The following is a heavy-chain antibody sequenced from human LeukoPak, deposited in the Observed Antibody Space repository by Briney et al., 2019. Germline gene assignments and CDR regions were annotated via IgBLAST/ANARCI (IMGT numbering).Heavy chain of an antibody. Sequence: GGSLTLSCAVSGLTLSDYGMTWVRHAPGGGLEWDSSIRGSGGSTYYAGSVKGLFTMSRDNSQNTLHLQMNSLRAEDTAVYYCARGLTYYYDSDGYYWAFWGQGTLVTVSS. CDR1: GLTLSDYG. D-gene: IGHD3-22*01. J-gene: IGHJ4*02. V-gene: IGHV3-23*01. CDR3: ARGLTYYYDSDGYYWAF. CDR2: IRGSGGST.